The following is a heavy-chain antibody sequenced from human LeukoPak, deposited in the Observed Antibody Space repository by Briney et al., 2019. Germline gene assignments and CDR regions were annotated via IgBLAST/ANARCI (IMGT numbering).Heavy chain of an antibody. J-gene: IGHJ4*02. CDR1: GFTFSDYA. CDR2: IKQDGVDK. Sequence: GGSLRLSCAASGFTFSDYAMSWVRQAPGKGLEWVANIKQDGVDKYYVDSVKGRFTISRDNAKRSLYLQMNSLRAEDTAVYYCARDLYSYGANQDDYWGQGTLVTVSS. D-gene: IGHD5-18*01. CDR3: ARDLYSYGANQDDY. V-gene: IGHV3-7*01.